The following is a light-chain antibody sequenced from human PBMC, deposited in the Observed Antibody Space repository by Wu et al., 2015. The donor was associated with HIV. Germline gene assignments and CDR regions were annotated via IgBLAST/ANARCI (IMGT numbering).Light chain of an antibody. V-gene: IGKV3-20*01. CDR1: QSVSASY. Sequence: EIVLTQSPGTLSLSPGEGVTLSCRASQSVSASYLAWYQQKPGQAPRLLIYGASCRATGVPDRFSGSGSGTDFTLTINRLEPEDFAVYYCQQYGPSFGQGTNVEIK. CDR2: GAS. J-gene: IGKJ1*01. CDR3: QQYGPS.